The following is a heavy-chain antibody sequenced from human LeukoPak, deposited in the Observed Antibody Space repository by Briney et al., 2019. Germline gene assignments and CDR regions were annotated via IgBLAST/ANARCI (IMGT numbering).Heavy chain of an antibody. D-gene: IGHD3-10*02. Sequence: RASVKVSCKASGYTFTGYYMHWVRQAPGQGLEWMGWINPNSGGTNYAQKFQGRVTMTRDTSISTAYMELSRLRSDDTAVHYCARDRLYYVLFDYWGQGTLVTVSS. CDR1: GYTFTGYY. V-gene: IGHV1-2*02. CDR3: ARDRLYYVLFDY. CDR2: INPNSGGT. J-gene: IGHJ4*02.